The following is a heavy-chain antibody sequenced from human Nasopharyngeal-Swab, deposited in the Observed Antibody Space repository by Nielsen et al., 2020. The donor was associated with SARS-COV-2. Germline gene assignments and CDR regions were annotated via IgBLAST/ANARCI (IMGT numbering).Heavy chain of an antibody. Sequence: SGTLSLTCVVSGGSISSADYSWNWIRQSPGRGLEWIGNIYHSGSTSYNPSLKSRVTISVDRSKSHFSLKMTSVTAADTAVYFCARGKDFGEYYFDYWGQGTLVTVSS. J-gene: IGHJ4*02. CDR3: ARGKDFGEYYFDY. V-gene: IGHV4-30-2*06. CDR2: IYHSGST. D-gene: IGHD3-10*01. CDR1: GGSISSADYS.